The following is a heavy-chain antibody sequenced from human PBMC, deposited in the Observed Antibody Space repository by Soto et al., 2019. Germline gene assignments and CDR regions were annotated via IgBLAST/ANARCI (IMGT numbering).Heavy chain of an antibody. Sequence: GASVKVSCKASGYTFTSYDINWVRQATGQGLEWMGWMNPNSGNTGYAQKFQGRVTMTRNTSISTAYMELSSLRSEDTAVYYCARGVKNYDILTGYYKPYYYYYXMDVWGQGTTVTVSS. V-gene: IGHV1-8*01. D-gene: IGHD3-9*01. CDR1: GYTFTSYD. CDR2: MNPNSGNT. J-gene: IGHJ6*02. CDR3: ARGVKNYDILTGYYKPYYYYYXMDV.